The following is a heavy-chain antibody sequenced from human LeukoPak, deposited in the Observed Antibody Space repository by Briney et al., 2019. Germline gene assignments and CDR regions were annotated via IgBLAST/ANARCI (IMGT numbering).Heavy chain of an antibody. CDR3: AKSLTSYCSGGSCYQVDY. Sequence: GGSLRLSCAASGFTFSSYAMSWVRQATGKGLEWVSAISGSGGSTYYADSVKGRFTISRDNSKNTLYLQMNSLRAEDTAVYYCAKSLTSYCSGGSCYQVDYWGQGTLVTVSS. J-gene: IGHJ4*02. CDR1: GFTFSSYA. V-gene: IGHV3-23*01. CDR2: ISGSGGST. D-gene: IGHD2-15*01.